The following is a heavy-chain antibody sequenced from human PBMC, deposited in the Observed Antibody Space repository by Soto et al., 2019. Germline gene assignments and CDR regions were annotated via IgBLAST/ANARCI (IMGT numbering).Heavy chain of an antibody. Sequence: GGSLRLSCAASGFTFSSYGMHWVRQAPGKGLEWVAVIWYDGSNKYYADSVKGRFTISRDNSKNTLYLQMNSLRAEDTAVYYCARDLRYYGSGSKTGPYYYYGMDVWGQGTTVTVSS. D-gene: IGHD3-10*01. V-gene: IGHV3-33*01. CDR2: IWYDGSNK. CDR3: ARDLRYYGSGSKTGPYYYYGMDV. J-gene: IGHJ6*02. CDR1: GFTFSSYG.